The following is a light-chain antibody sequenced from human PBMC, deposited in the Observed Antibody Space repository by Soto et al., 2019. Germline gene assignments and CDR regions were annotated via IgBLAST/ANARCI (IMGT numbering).Light chain of an antibody. Sequence: AIQMTQSPSSLSASVGDRVTITCRASQGIRNDLGWYQQKPGKAPKLLIYAASSLQSGVPSRFSGSGSGTDFTLTISSLQPEDFATYYCLQDYNSFPFGGGTTVELK. J-gene: IGKJ4*01. CDR2: AAS. CDR3: LQDYNSFP. V-gene: IGKV1-6*01. CDR1: QGIRND.